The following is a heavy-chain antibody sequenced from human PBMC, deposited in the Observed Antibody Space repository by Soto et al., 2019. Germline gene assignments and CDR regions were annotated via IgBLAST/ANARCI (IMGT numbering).Heavy chain of an antibody. CDR2: ISAYNGNT. J-gene: IGHJ3*02. V-gene: IGHV1-18*01. CDR3: ARGVEKSSGWYSDAFDI. Sequence: GASVKVSCKASGYTFTSYGISWVRQAPGQGLEWMGWISAYNGNTNYAQKLQGRVTMTTDTSTSTAYMELRSLRSDDTAVYYCARGVEKSSGWYSDAFDIWGQGTMVTVSS. CDR1: GYTFTSYG. D-gene: IGHD6-19*01.